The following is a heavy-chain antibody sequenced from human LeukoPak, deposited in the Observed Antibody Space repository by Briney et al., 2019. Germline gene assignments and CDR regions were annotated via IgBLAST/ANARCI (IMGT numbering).Heavy chain of an antibody. CDR3: ARRAGAYSHPYDY. D-gene: IGHD4/OR15-4a*01. Sequence: PGGSSRLSCAASGFTVSSNSMSWIRQAPGKGLEWVSFIYSGSTHYSDSVKGRFTISRDNSKNTLYLQMNSLRAEDTAVYYCARRAGAYSHPYDYWGQGTLVTVSS. V-gene: IGHV3-53*01. CDR1: GFTVSSNS. J-gene: IGHJ4*02. CDR2: IYSGST.